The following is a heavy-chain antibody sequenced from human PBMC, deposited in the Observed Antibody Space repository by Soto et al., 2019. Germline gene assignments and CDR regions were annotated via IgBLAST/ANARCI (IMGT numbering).Heavy chain of an antibody. Sequence: PSETLSLTCTVSGGSISSSYYWGWIRQPPGKGLEWIGSIYYSGSTNYNPSLKSRVIIPVDTSKNQFSLKLSSVTAADTAVYYCARRSPAAGTNWFDPWGQGTLVTVSS. CDR2: IYYSGST. CDR3: ARRSPAAGTNWFDP. V-gene: IGHV4-39*01. D-gene: IGHD6-13*01. J-gene: IGHJ5*02. CDR1: GGSISSSYY.